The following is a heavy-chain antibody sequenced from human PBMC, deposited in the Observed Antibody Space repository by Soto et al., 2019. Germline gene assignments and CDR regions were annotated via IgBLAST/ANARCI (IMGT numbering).Heavy chain of an antibody. CDR2: IYSGGST. CDR1: GFTVSSNH. D-gene: IGHD1-1*01. CDR3: AKGWKNYYYGMDV. J-gene: IGHJ6*02. Sequence: GSLRLSCAASGFTVSSNHMSWVRQAPGKGLEWVSVIYSGGSTYYADSVKGRFTISRDNSKNTLYLQMNSLRAEDTAVYYCAKGWKNYYYGMDVWGQGTTVTVS. V-gene: IGHV3-53*01.